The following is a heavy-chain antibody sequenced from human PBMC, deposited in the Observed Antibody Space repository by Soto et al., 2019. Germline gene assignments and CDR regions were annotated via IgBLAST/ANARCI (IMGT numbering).Heavy chain of an antibody. V-gene: IGHV2-70*01. Sequence: SGPTLVNPTQTLTLTCTFSGFSLSTSGMCVSWIRQPPGKALEWLALIDWDDDKYYSTSLKTRLTISKDTSKNQVVLTMTNMDPVDTATYYCARQLWYSSSWYGFDPWGQGTLVTVSS. CDR2: IDWDDDK. CDR1: GFSLSTSGMC. CDR3: ARQLWYSSSWYGFDP. D-gene: IGHD6-13*01. J-gene: IGHJ5*02.